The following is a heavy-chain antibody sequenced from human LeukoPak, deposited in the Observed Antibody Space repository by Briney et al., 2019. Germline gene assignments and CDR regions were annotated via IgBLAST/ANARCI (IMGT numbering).Heavy chain of an antibody. CDR2: IYHSGST. Sequence: SETLSLTXAVSGYSISSGYYWGWIRQPPGKGLEWIGSIYHSGSTYYNPSLKSRVTISVDTSKNQFSLKLSSVTAADTAVYYCACFSSLDSSGWYNAFDIWGQGTMVTVSS. J-gene: IGHJ3*02. V-gene: IGHV4-38-2*01. CDR3: ACFSSLDSSGWYNAFDI. D-gene: IGHD6-19*01. CDR1: GYSISSGYY.